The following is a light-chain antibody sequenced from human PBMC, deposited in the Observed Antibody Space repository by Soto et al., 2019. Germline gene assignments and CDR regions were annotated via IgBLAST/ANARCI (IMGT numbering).Light chain of an antibody. V-gene: IGKV3-15*01. J-gene: IGKJ1*01. CDR1: QSGRSK. CDR3: QQHSDGWT. Sequence: EMVIPQSPATLSESPRARVTLSFRARQSGRSKLAWYQQKPGQAPRLLIYGATTRAAGIPARFSGSGSGTEFTLTISSLQSEDSAVYYCQQHSDGWTFGQGTKVDIK. CDR2: GAT.